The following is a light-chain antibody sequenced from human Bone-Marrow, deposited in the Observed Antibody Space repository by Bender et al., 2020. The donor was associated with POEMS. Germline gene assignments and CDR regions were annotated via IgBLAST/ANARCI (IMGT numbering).Light chain of an antibody. J-gene: IGLJ2*01. CDR3: VAWDDTLNGWV. Sequence: SYVLTQPPSVSVAPGQTASITCGGNSLGSKSVHWYQQRPGQAPVLVVYADSDRPSGVPDRFSGSMSGTSASLAISGLHSEDEADYYCVAWDDTLNGWVFGGGTKLTVL. V-gene: IGLV3-21*02. CDR2: ADS. CDR1: SLGSKS.